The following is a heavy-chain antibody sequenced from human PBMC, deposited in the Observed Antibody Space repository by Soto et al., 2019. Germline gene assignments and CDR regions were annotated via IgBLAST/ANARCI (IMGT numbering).Heavy chain of an antibody. CDR2: FNHSGRT. J-gene: IGHJ6*02. V-gene: IGHV4-34*01. CDR1: GGSLSGYY. Sequence: PSETLSPTCAVYGGSLSGYYWSWIRQPPGKGLGWIGEFNHSGRTNYNPSLKSRVTISVDTSKNQFSLKLSSVTAADTAVYYCARGQVRFYYYYGMDVWGQGTTVTVSS. CDR3: ARGQVRFYYYYGMDV.